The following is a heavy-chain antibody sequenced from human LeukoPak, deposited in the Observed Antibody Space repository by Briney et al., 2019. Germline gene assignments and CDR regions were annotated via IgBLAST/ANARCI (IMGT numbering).Heavy chain of an antibody. J-gene: IGHJ3*02. CDR2: ISYDGSNK. V-gene: IGHV3-30-3*01. D-gene: IGHD2-8*01. Sequence: GGSLRLSCAASGFTFSSYAMHWVRQAPGKGLEWVAVISYDGSNKYYADSVKGRFTISRDNSKNTLYLQMNSLRAEDTAVYYCARGGPGVNDAFDIWGQGTMVTVSS. CDR1: GFTFSSYA. CDR3: ARGGPGVNDAFDI.